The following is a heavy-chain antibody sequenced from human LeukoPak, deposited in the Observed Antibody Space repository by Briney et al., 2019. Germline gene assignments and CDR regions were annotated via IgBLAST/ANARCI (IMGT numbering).Heavy chain of an antibody. J-gene: IGHJ4*02. CDR1: GFIFSSYS. CDR3: ATEGRGVHFDS. V-gene: IGHV3-21*01. D-gene: IGHD3-10*01. Sequence: GGSLRLSCAASGFIFSSYSMNWVRQAPGKGLEWVASIDTTSYTYHAGSVKGRFTISRDNAKMSLFLQMNSLRPEDTAVYFCATEGRGVHFDSWGQGTLVTVSS. CDR2: IDTTSYT.